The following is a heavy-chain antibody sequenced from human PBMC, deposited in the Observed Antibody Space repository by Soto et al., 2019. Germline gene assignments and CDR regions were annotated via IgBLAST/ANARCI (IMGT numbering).Heavy chain of an antibody. CDR3: ASSSPRNYDSSGYRFDY. CDR2: IYYSGST. Sequence: QVQLQESGPGLVKPSQTLSLTCTVSGGSISSGGYYWSWIRQHPGKGLEWIGYIYYSGSTYYNPSLKSRVTISVDTSKNQFCRKRSSVTAADTAVYYCASSSPRNYDSSGYRFDYWGQGTLVTVSS. CDR1: GGSISSGGYY. D-gene: IGHD3-22*01. V-gene: IGHV4-31*03. J-gene: IGHJ4*02.